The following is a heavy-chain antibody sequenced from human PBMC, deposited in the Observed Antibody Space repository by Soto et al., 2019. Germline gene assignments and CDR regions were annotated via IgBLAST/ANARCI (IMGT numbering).Heavy chain of an antibody. J-gene: IGHJ4*02. CDR1: GYTFTNFD. CDR2: ISAYNGNT. D-gene: IGHD3-16*01. V-gene: IGHV1-18*01. Sequence: QVQLVQSGAEVKKPGASVKFSCKASGYTFTNFDISWVRQAPGQGLEWMGWISAYNGNTNYAQNFQGRVTMTTDTSTSPAYMELRSLRSYDTAVYYCARGGTPIAYWGQGTLVSVSS. CDR3: ARGGTPIAY.